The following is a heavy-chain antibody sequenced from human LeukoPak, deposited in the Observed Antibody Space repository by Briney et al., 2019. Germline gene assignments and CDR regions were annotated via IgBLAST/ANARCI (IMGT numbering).Heavy chain of an antibody. CDR1: GYTFTGYY. CDR2: INPNNGGT. CDR3: ARVGDGLNDAFDI. J-gene: IGHJ3*02. D-gene: IGHD5-24*01. V-gene: IGHV1-2*06. Sequence: GASVKVPCKASGYTFTGYYMNWVRQAPGQGLEWMGRINPNNGGTNYAQKFQGRVTMTRDTSITTAYMELSRLRSDDTAVYYCARVGDGLNDAFDIWGQGTMVTVSS.